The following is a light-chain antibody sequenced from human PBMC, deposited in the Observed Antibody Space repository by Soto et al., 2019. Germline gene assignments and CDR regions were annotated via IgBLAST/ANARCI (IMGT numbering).Light chain of an antibody. CDR2: AAS. Sequence: DLQVAPSPSTLSASLGDRVTITCRASQSISSWLAWYQQKPGKAPKLLIYAASSLQSGVPSRFSGSGSETDFTLTISSLQPEDFATYSCQQSYSTTWTFGQGTKVDI. CDR1: QSISSW. V-gene: IGKV1-39*01. J-gene: IGKJ1*01. CDR3: QQSYSTTWT.